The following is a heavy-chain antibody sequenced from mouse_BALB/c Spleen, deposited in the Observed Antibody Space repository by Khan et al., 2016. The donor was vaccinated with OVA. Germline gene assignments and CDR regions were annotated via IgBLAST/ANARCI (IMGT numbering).Heavy chain of an antibody. CDR1: GYSITSGYG. J-gene: IGHJ2*01. D-gene: IGHD1-2*01. V-gene: IGHV3-2*02. CDR3: ARTARIKY. Sequence: EVELVESGPGLVKPSQSLSLTCTVTGYSITSGYGWNWIRQFPGNKLEWMGYKSYSGSTNSNPSLKSRISITRDTSKNQVFLQLNSVTTEDTATYYCARTARIKYWGQGTTLTVSS. CDR2: KSYSGST.